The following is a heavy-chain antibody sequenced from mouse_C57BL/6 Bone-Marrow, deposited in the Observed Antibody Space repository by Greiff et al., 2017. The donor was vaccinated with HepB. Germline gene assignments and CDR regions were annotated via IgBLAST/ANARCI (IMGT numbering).Heavy chain of an antibody. J-gene: IGHJ3*01. CDR1: GFTFSDYG. CDR3: ARRIYDSFAY. V-gene: IGHV5-17*01. Sequence: EVMLVESGGGLVKPGGSLKLSCAASGFTFSDYGMHWVRQAPEKGLEWVAYISSGSSTIYYADTVKGRFTISRDNAKNTLFLQMTSLRSEDTAMYYCARRIYDSFAYWGQGTLVTVSA. D-gene: IGHD2-3*01. CDR2: ISSGSSTI.